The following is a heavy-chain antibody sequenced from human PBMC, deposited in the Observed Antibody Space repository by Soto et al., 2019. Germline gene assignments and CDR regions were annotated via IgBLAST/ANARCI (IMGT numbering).Heavy chain of an antibody. CDR3: AREMVRGVGSDY. Sequence: ASVKVSCKASGYTFTSYGITWVRQAPGQGLEWMGWISTYNGNTKYAQKLQGRVTMTTDTSTSTAYMELRSLRSDDTAVFYCAREMVRGVGSDYWGQGTLVTVSS. D-gene: IGHD3-10*01. CDR2: ISTYNGNT. CDR1: GYTFTSYG. V-gene: IGHV1-18*01. J-gene: IGHJ4*02.